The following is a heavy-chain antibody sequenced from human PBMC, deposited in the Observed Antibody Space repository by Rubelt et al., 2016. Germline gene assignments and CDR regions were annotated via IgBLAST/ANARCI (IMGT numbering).Heavy chain of an antibody. D-gene: IGHD6-13*01. CDR3: STADSSSWYDATDT. V-gene: IGHV1-24*01. CDR1: GDTLSVFS. CDR2: FDGEDGET. Sequence: QVQLVQSGAVLTKPGASVKVSCKVSGDTLSVFSIHWVRQATGKGLEWMGGFDGEDGETVYAQNVQGRLIMTDDTSTDTAYMELSRLTSADTAVCYCSTADSSSWYDATDTWGQGTMVTVSS. J-gene: IGHJ3*02.